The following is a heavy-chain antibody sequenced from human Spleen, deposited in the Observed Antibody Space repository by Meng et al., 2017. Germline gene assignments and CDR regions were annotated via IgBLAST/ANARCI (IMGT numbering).Heavy chain of an antibody. Sequence: GESLKISCAASGFTFSSYWMSWFRQAPGKGLEWIGFIRGTTHGGTTEYAASVQGRFTISRDDSKSVAYLQMDSLETEDTAVYCCSRGAVIHLWLNMIDAFDIWGPGTMVTVSS. V-gene: IGHV3-49*03. J-gene: IGHJ3*02. CDR3: SRGAVIHLWLNMIDAFDI. CDR2: IRGTTHGGTT. CDR1: GFTFSSYW. D-gene: IGHD5-18*01.